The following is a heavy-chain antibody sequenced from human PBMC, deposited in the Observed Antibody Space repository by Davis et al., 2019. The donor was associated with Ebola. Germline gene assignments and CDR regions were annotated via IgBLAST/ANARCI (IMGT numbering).Heavy chain of an antibody. V-gene: IGHV4-39*07. D-gene: IGHD1-26*01. CDR3: ARDREPRGGATFDY. J-gene: IGHJ4*02. CDR2: IYYSGST. CDR1: GGSISSSSYY. Sequence: PGGSLRLSCTVSGGSISSSSYYWGWIRQPPGKGLEWIGSIYYSGSTYYNPSLKSRVTISVDTSKNQFSLKLSSVTAADTAVYYCARDREPRGGATFDYWGQGTLVTVSS.